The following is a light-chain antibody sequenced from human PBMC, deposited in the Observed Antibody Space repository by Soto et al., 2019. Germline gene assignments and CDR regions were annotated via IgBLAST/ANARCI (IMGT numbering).Light chain of an antibody. CDR1: SDDIGHYDF. J-gene: IGLJ2*01. CDR3: SSSNSRSSTPMMV. V-gene: IGLV2-14*01. CDR2: EVN. Sequence: QSALTQPASVSGSPGQSITISCTGTSDDIGHYDFVSWYQQHPGKAPKLIIYEVNNRPAISNSLSCSNSGDTASLPITGRHAEDEDAYYCSSSNSRSSTPMMVFGRGTKLTVL.